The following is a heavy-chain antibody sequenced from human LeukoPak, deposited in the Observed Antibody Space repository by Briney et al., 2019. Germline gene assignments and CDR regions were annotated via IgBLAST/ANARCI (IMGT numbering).Heavy chain of an antibody. CDR2: INPNSGGT. Sequence: ASVKVSCKASGYTFTGYYMHWVRQAPGQGLEWMGWINPNSGGTNYAQKFQGRVTMTRDTSISTAYMELSRLRSDDTAVYYCARASNGSSLEPDYWGQGTLVTVSS. V-gene: IGHV1-2*02. D-gene: IGHD1-26*01. CDR1: GYTFTGYY. J-gene: IGHJ4*02. CDR3: ARASNGSSLEPDY.